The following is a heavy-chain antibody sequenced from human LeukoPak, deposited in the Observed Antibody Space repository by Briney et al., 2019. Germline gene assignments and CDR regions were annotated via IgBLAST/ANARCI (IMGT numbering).Heavy chain of an antibody. V-gene: IGHV3-7*01. CDR1: GFTFSNSW. Sequence: EGCLRLSCAASGFTFSNSWMAWVRQAPGQGLEWVANIKQDESAKHYSDSVNGRFTISRDNAKNSLFLQMNGLRAEDSALYYCARDTDGSLDYWGQGTLVTVSS. J-gene: IGHJ4*02. D-gene: IGHD5-24*01. CDR2: IKQDESAK. CDR3: ARDTDGSLDY.